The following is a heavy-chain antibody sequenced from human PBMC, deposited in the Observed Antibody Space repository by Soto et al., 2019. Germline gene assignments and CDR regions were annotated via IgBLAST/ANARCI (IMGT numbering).Heavy chain of an antibody. D-gene: IGHD2-21*01. CDR2: IGTSGTPT. CDR3: TRILWSSRRDALDI. Sequence: DVQLLESGGDLVQPGGSLRLSCIASGFTFRSYAMAWVRQAPGEDLEWVSAIGTSGTPTFYADSVKSRFSISRDDSRNTVSLQMNSLGVEDTATYYCTRILWSSRRDALDIWGQGTTVTVSS. CDR1: GFTFRSYA. V-gene: IGHV3-23*01. J-gene: IGHJ6*02.